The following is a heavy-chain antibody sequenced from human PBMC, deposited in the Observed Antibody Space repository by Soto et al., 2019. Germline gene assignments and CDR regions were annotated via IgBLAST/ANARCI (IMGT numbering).Heavy chain of an antibody. CDR2: ISGSGGST. V-gene: IGHV3-23*01. Sequence: GGSLRLSCAASGFTFSSYAMSWVRQAPGKGLEWVSAISGSGGSTYYADSVKGRFTISRDNSKNTLYLQMNSLRAEDTAVYYCARPSITMIVVTEPLTDYWGQGTLVTVSS. J-gene: IGHJ4*02. CDR3: ARPSITMIVVTEPLTDY. CDR1: GFTFSSYA. D-gene: IGHD3-22*01.